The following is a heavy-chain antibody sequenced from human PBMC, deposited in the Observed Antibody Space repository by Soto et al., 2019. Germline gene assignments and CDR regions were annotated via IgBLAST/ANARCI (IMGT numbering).Heavy chain of an antibody. CDR2: IGGRGGST. V-gene: IGHV3-23*01. D-gene: IGHD3-3*01. Sequence: GCLRLSCAASGCSCGSYAMTWVRQAPGKGLEWVASIGGRGGSTYHADSVKGRFTISRDNSKNTVYLQMNSLRAEDTAIYYCAKHGDYDFWSPSNNWFDPWGQGTLVTVSS. CDR3: AKHGDYDFWSPSNNWFDP. CDR1: GCSCGSYA. J-gene: IGHJ5*02.